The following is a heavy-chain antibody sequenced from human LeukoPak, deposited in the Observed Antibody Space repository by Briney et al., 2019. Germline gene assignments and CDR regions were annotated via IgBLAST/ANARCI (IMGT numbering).Heavy chain of an antibody. CDR2: INHSGST. D-gene: IGHD5-24*01. Sequence: SETLSLTCAVYGGSFSGYYWSWIRQPPGKGLEWIGEINHSGSTNYNPSLTSRVTISVDTSKNQFSLKLSSVTAADTAVYYCARLRDGYYNYWGQGTLVTVSS. CDR3: ARLRDGYYNY. CDR1: GGSFSGYY. J-gene: IGHJ4*02. V-gene: IGHV4-34*01.